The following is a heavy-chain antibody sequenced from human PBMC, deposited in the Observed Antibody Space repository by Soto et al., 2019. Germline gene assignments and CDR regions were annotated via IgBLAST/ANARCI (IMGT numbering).Heavy chain of an antibody. CDR1: GYTFSTYA. V-gene: IGHV3-23*01. CDR3: ARRGSGSYYDY. CDR2: ISGRGDST. J-gene: IGHJ4*02. D-gene: IGHD1-26*01. Sequence: EVQLLESGGGLVQPGGSLRLSCAASGYTFSTYAMRWVRQAPGKGLEWVSAISGRGDSTYYADSVKGRFTISRDNSKNTLYLQMNSLRAEDTAVYYCARRGSGSYYDYWGQGTLVTVSS.